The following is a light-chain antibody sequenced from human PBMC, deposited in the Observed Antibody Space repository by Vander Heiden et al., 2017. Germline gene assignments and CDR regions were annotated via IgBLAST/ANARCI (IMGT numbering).Light chain of an antibody. J-gene: IGLJ2*01. Sequence: QSALTQPASVSGSPGQSITISCTGTSSDIGAYNYVSWYQQHPGKAPKLMIYDVNNRPSGVSNRFSGSKSGNTASLTISGLQAEDEADYYCSSYPSSSTRIFGGGTKLTVL. V-gene: IGLV2-14*01. CDR1: SSDIGAYNY. CDR2: DVN. CDR3: SSYPSSSTRI.